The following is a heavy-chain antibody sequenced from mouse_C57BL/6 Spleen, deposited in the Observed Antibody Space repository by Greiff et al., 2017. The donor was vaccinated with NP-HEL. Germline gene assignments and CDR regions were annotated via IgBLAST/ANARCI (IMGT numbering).Heavy chain of an antibody. V-gene: IGHV1-55*01. CDR3: ARIDGYVWYFDV. CDR1: GYTFTSYW. D-gene: IGHD2-3*01. Sequence: QVQLKQPGAELVKPGASVKMSCKASGYTFTSYWITWVKQRPGQGLEWIGDIYPGSGSTNYNEKFKSKATLTVDTSSSTAYMQLSSLTSEDSAVYYCARIDGYVWYFDVWGTGTTVTVSS. CDR2: IYPGSGST. J-gene: IGHJ1*03.